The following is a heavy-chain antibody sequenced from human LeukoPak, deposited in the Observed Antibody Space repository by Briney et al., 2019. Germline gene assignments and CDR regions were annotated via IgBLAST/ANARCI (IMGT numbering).Heavy chain of an antibody. V-gene: IGHV3-74*01. CDR1: GFTFSSYW. Sequence: GGSLRLSCAASGFTFSSYWMHWVRQAPGKGLVWVSRINSDGSGTSYADSVKGRFTISRDNAKNTLYLQMNSLRAEDTAVYYCASDLAAEHAFDIWGQGTMVTVSS. CDR2: INSDGSGT. D-gene: IGHD6-13*01. J-gene: IGHJ3*02. CDR3: ASDLAAEHAFDI.